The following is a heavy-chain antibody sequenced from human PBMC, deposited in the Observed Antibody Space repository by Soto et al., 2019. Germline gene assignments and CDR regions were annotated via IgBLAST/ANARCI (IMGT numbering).Heavy chain of an antibody. Sequence: SETLSLTCAVYGGSFSGYYWSWIRQPPGKGLEWIGEINHSGSTNYNPSLKSRVTISVDMSKNQFSLKLSSVTAADTAVYYCARGLTMVRGGKGFDPWGQGTLVTVS. CDR2: INHSGST. D-gene: IGHD3-10*01. CDR3: ARGLTMVRGGKGFDP. V-gene: IGHV4-34*01. CDR1: GGSFSGYY. J-gene: IGHJ5*02.